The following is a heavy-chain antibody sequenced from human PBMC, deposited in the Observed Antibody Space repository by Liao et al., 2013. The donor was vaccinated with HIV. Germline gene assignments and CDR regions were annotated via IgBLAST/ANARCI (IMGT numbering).Heavy chain of an antibody. CDR2: IYTSGST. CDR1: GGSISSGSYY. CDR3: ALSPRREPYFDL. Sequence: QVQLQESGPGLVKPSQTLSLTCTVSGGSISSGSYYWSWIRQPAGKGLEWIGRIYTSGSTNYNPSLKSRVTISVDTSKNQFSLKLSSVTAADTAVYYCALSPRREPYFDLWGRGTLVIVSS. V-gene: IGHV4-61*02. J-gene: IGHJ2*01. D-gene: IGHD1-14*01.